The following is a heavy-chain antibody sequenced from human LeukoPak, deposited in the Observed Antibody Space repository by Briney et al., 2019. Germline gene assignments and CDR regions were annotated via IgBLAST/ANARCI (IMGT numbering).Heavy chain of an antibody. J-gene: IGHJ4*02. CDR1: GYTFSSYG. V-gene: IGHV1-18*01. D-gene: IGHD3-10*01. CDR2: ISAYNGNT. Sequence: VASVKVSCKASGYTFSSYGISWVRQAPGQGLEWMGWISAYNGNTDYGQNLRGRLIMTTDTSTSTAYMELRSLRSDDTAVYYCARDSIDGSGTYYNDSPDYWGQGTLVTVSS. CDR3: ARDSIDGSGTYYNDSPDY.